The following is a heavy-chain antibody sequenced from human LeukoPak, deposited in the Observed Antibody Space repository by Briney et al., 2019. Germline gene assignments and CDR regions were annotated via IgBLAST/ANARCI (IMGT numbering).Heavy chain of an antibody. J-gene: IGHJ4*02. Sequence: GGSLRLSCAASGFTFSSYAMSWVRQAPGKGLEWVSAISGSGGSTYCADSVKGRFTISRDNSRDTLYLQMNSLRAEDTAVYYCAKGYYDYVWGSYYFDYWGQGTLVTVSS. V-gene: IGHV3-23*01. D-gene: IGHD3-16*01. CDR1: GFTFSSYA. CDR2: ISGSGGST. CDR3: AKGYYDYVWGSYYFDY.